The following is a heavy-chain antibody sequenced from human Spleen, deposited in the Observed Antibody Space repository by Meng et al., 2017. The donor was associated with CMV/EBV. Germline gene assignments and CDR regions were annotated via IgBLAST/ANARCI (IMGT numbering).Heavy chain of an antibody. CDR1: VSPFTVFY. J-gene: IGHJ6*02. D-gene: IGHD3-16*01. V-gene: IGHV1-2*02. CDR2: INPNHGDA. Sequence: SVSPFTVFYMHWVRPAPGQGLEWMGWINPNHGDANYAQKFQGRVTMTRDTSIGTAHVELSRLRCDDTAVYYCARGGRVIDHCHGMDVWGQGTTVTVSS. CDR3: ARGGRVIDHCHGMDV.